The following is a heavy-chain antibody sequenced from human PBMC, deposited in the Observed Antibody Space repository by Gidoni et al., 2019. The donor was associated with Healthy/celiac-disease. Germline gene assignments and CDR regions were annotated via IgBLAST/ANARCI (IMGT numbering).Heavy chain of an antibody. CDR2: ISYDGSNK. CDR1: GFTFRSYA. CDR3: ARGGLYSSGWYDYFDY. V-gene: IGHV3-30-3*01. J-gene: IGHJ4*02. Sequence: QVQLVESGGGVVQPGRSLRLSCAASGFTFRSYAMHWVRQAPGKGLEWVAVISYDGSNKYYADSVKGRFTISRDNSKNTLYLQMNSLRAEDTAVYYCARGGLYSSGWYDYFDYWGQGTLVTVSS. D-gene: IGHD6-19*01.